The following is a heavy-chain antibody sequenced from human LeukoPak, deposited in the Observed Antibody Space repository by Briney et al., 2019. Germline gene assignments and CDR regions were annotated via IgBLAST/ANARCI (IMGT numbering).Heavy chain of an antibody. CDR3: ATGPVDSGSYYDLNY. CDR1: GGTFSSYA. D-gene: IGHD1-26*01. Sequence: ASVKVSCKASGGTFSSYAISWVRQAPGQGLEWMGRIIPILGIANYAQKFQGRVTITADKSTSTAYMELSSLRSEDTAVYYCATGPVDSGSYYDLNYWGQGTLVTVSS. J-gene: IGHJ4*02. CDR2: IIPILGIA. V-gene: IGHV1-69*04.